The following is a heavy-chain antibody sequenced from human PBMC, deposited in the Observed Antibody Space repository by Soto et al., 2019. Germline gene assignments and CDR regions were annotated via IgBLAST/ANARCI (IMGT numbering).Heavy chain of an antibody. D-gene: IGHD4-4*01. V-gene: IGHV4-59*01. CDR1: GGSISSYY. J-gene: IGHJ6*02. CDR3: ARGSTVTDYYYYGMDV. Sequence: SETLSLTCTVSGGSISSYYWSWIRQPPGKGLEWIGYIYYSGSTYYNPSLKSRVTISVDTSKNQFSLKLRSVTAADTAVYYCARGSTVTDYYYYGMDVWGQGTTVTVSS. CDR2: IYYSGST.